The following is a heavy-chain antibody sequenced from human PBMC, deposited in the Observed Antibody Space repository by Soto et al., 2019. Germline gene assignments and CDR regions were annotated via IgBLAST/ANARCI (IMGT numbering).Heavy chain of an antibody. CDR2: ISGSGGST. Sequence: PGGSLRLSCAASGFTFSSYAMSWVRQAPGKGLEWVSAISGSGGSTYYADSVKGRFTISRDNSKNTLYLQMNSLRAEDTAVYYCVVVGAIHDYYGMDVWGQGTTVTVSS. D-gene: IGHD1-26*01. V-gene: IGHV3-23*01. CDR3: VVVGAIHDYYGMDV. CDR1: GFTFSSYA. J-gene: IGHJ6*02.